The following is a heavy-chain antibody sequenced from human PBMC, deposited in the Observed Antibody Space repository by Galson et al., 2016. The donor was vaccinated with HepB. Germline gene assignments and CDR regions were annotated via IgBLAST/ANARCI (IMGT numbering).Heavy chain of an antibody. CDR2: ISSSSGYI. Sequence: SLRLSCAVSGFTLRIYSMNWVRQAPGKGLEWVSFISSSSGYIYYADSVKGRFTISRDNAKNSLYLQMNSLRAEDTAVYYCAREGTGYCRTTSCRSFDTWGQGTLVTVSS. CDR3: AREGTGYCRTTSCRSFDT. J-gene: IGHJ4*02. D-gene: IGHD2-2*01. V-gene: IGHV3-21*01. CDR1: GFTLRIYS.